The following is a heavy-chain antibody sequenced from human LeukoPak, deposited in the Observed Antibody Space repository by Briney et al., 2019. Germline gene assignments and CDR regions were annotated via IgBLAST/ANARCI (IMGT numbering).Heavy chain of an antibody. CDR2: ISAYNGNT. CDR1: GYTFTSYG. D-gene: IGHD3-10*01. CDR3: ARDNIWLGEPQDAFDI. J-gene: IGHJ3*02. V-gene: IGHV1-18*01. Sequence: GASVKVSCKASGYTFTSYGISWVRQAPGQGLEWMGWISAYNGNTNYAQKLQGRVTMTTDTSTSTAYMELRSLRSDDTAVYYCARDNIWLGEPQDAFDIWGQGTMVTVSS.